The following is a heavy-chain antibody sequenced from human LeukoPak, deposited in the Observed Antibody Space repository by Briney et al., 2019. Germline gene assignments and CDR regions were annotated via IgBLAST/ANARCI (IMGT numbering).Heavy chain of an antibody. D-gene: IGHD5-18*01. V-gene: IGHV1-2*06. CDR3: ARERGCSYGYYL. CDR2: INPNSGGT. J-gene: IGHJ4*02. Sequence: ASVKVSCKASGYTFTGYYMHWVRQAPGQGLEWMGRINPNSGGTNYAQKFQGRVTMTRDTSISTAYMELSRLRSDDTAVYYCARERGCSYGYYLWGQGTLVTVSS. CDR1: GYTFTGYY.